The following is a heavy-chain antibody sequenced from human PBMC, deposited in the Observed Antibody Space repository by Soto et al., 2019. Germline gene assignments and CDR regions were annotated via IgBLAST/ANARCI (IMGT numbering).Heavy chain of an antibody. V-gene: IGHV1-46*03. CDR1: GYTFTSYY. CDR2: INPSGGST. J-gene: IGHJ4*02. CDR3: ARDPMVRGVIVSQFYY. D-gene: IGHD3-10*01. Sequence: ASVKVSCKASGYTFTSYYMHWVRQAPGQGLEWMGIINPSGGSTSYAQKFQGRVTMTRDTSTSTVYMELSSLRSEDTAVYYCARDPMVRGVIVSQFYYWGQGTLVTVSS.